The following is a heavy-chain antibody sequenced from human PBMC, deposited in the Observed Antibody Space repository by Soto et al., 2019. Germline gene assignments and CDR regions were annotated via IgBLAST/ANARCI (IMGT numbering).Heavy chain of an antibody. Sequence: QGQLVESGGGVVQPGRSLSLSYAASGFTFSSYGMHWVRQAPGKGLEWVAVISYDGSNKYYADSVKGRFTISRDNSKNTLYLQMNSLRAEDTAVYYCAKERGGLSSSWYGSGMDVWGQGTTVTVSS. D-gene: IGHD6-13*01. CDR3: AKERGGLSSSWYGSGMDV. CDR1: GFTFSSYG. V-gene: IGHV3-30*18. J-gene: IGHJ6*02. CDR2: ISYDGSNK.